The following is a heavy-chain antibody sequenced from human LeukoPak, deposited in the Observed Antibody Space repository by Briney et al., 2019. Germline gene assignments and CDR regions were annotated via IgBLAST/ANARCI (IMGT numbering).Heavy chain of an antibody. V-gene: IGHV4-30-2*01. CDR3: ARFAHDYYGSGSYYDYYYGMDV. J-gene: IGHJ6*02. D-gene: IGHD3-10*01. CDR2: IYRSGST. CDR1: GGSISSGGYF. Sequence: PSQTLSLTCAVSGGSISSGGYFWSWIRQPPGKGLEWIGYIYRSGSTYYNPSLKSRVTISVDRSKDQFSLKLSSVTAADTAVYYCARFAHDYYGSGSYYDYYYGMDVWGQGTTVTVSS.